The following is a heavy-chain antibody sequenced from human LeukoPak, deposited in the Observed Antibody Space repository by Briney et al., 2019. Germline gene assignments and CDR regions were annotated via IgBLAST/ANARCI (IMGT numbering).Heavy chain of an antibody. D-gene: IGHD1-1*01. V-gene: IGHV3-23*01. CDR1: GFTFGDYY. CDR2: INDRGATT. Sequence: GGSLRLSCAASGFTFGDYYMSWIRQAPGKGLEWVSVINDRGATTKYADSVKGRFTISRDNSKNTLYLQMNSLRAEDTAVYYCAKGVRVHSGPYYFDCWGQGTQVTVSS. CDR3: AKGVRVHSGPYYFDC. J-gene: IGHJ4*02.